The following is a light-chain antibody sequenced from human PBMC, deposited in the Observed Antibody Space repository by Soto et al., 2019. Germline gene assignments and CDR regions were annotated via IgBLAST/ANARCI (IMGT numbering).Light chain of an antibody. J-gene: IGLJ2*01. CDR1: SSDVGGYNY. CDR3: SSYAGSDNLV. V-gene: IGLV2-8*01. Sequence: QSALTQPPSATGSPGQAVTISCTGTSSDVGGYNYVSWYQQQPAKAPKLMIYEDSKRPSGVPDRFSGSKSGNTASLTVSGAQAEDEAYCYCSSYAGSDNLVFGGGTKLTVL. CDR2: EDS.